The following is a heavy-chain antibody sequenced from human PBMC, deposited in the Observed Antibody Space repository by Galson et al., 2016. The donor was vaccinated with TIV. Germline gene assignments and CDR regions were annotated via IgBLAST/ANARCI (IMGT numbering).Heavy chain of an antibody. D-gene: IGHD3-10*01. CDR1: GGTFSNFV. CDR3: ARGRGYYFGSGSSYFDY. Sequence: ASGGTFSNFVISWVRQAPGQGLEWMGSINPIFGTANYAQKFQGRVTITADTSTSTIYMELSSLRSEDTAVYYCARGRGYYFGSGSSYFDYWGQGSLVTVSS. J-gene: IGHJ4*02. CDR2: INPIFGTA. V-gene: IGHV1-69*06.